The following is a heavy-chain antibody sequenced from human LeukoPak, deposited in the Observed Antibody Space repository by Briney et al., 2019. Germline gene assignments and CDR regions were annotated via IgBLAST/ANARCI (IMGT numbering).Heavy chain of an antibody. Sequence: SETLSLTCTVSDGSISSSSYYWGWIRQPPGKGLEWIGSIYYSGSTYYNPSLKSRVTISVDTSKNQFSLKLSSVTAADTAVYYCARYSSSWTHTVIDYWGQGTLVTVSS. CDR1: DGSISSSSYY. CDR3: ARYSSSWTHTVIDY. J-gene: IGHJ4*02. V-gene: IGHV4-39*01. D-gene: IGHD6-13*01. CDR2: IYYSGST.